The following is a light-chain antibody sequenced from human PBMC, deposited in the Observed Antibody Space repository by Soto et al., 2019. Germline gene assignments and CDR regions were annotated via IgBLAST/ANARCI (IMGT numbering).Light chain of an antibody. CDR2: AAS. Sequence: IQVTQSPAARAASVGGGVTITCRTIQGIRSALGWYQQKPGKVPKLLIYAASTLQSGVPSRFSGSGSGRDFTLTISSLQPEDFATYYCLLDYAYFWAFGQGTKVDIK. V-gene: IGKV1-6*02. CDR1: QGIRSA. J-gene: IGKJ1*01. CDR3: LLDYAYFWA.